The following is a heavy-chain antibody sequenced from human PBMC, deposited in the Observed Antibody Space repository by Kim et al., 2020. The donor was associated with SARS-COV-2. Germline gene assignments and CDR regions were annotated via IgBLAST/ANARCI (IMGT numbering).Heavy chain of an antibody. CDR3: AKSLKYGVITGPHYYYYGMDV. J-gene: IGHJ6*02. V-gene: IGHV3-30*02. Sequence: RFTISRDNSKNTLYLQMNSLRAEDTAVYYCAKSLKYGVITGPHYYYYGMDVWGQGTTVIVSS. D-gene: IGHD3-22*01.